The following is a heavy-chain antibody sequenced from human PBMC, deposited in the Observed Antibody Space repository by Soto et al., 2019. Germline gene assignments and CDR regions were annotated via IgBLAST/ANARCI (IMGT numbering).Heavy chain of an antibody. D-gene: IGHD4-17*01. Sequence: GASVKVSCKASGYTFTSYAMHWVRQAPGQRLEWMGWINAGNGNTKYSQKFQGRVTITRDTSASTAYMELSSLRSEDTAVYCCARDYGDYYFDYWGQGTLVTVSS. V-gene: IGHV1-3*01. J-gene: IGHJ4*02. CDR1: GYTFTSYA. CDR2: INAGNGNT. CDR3: ARDYGDYYFDY.